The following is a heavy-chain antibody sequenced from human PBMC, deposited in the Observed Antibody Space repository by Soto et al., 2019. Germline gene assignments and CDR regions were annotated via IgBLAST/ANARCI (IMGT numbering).Heavy chain of an antibody. CDR1: GFTFISYG. V-gene: IGHV3-33*01. D-gene: IGHD6-19*01. J-gene: IGHJ6*02. CDR2: IWYDGSNK. CDR3: ARERQWLVQVYYGMDV. Sequence: PGGSLRLSCAASGFTFISYGMHWVRQAPCKGLEWVAVIWYDGSNKYYADSVKGRFTISRDNSKNTLYLQMNSLRAEDTAVYYCARERQWLVQVYYGMDVWGQGTTVTVSS.